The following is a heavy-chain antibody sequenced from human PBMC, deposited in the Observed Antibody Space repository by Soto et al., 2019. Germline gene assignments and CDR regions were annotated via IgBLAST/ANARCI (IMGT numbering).Heavy chain of an antibody. J-gene: IGHJ4*02. Sequence: EVQLLESGGGLVQPGGSLRLSCAASGFTFSSYAMSWVRQAPGKGLEWVSAISGSGGSTYYADSVKGRFTISRDNSKNTLYLQMNSLRSEDTAVYYCAKRNAAAGLFDYWGQGTLVTVSS. CDR2: ISGSGGST. CDR3: AKRNAAAGLFDY. D-gene: IGHD6-13*01. V-gene: IGHV3-23*01. CDR1: GFTFSSYA.